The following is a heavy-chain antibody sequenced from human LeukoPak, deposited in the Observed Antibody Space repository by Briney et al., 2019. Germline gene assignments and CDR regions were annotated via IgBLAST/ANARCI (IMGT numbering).Heavy chain of an antibody. CDR3: ARGGSYRLDYFDY. V-gene: IGHV3-30*04. CDR1: GFTFSSYA. Sequence: GGSLRLSCAASGFTFSSYAMHWVRQAPGKGLEWVAVISYDGSNKYYADSVKGRFTISRDNSKNTLYLQMNSLRAEDTAVYYCARGGSYRLDYFDYWGQGTRVTVSS. D-gene: IGHD3-16*02. CDR2: ISYDGSNK. J-gene: IGHJ4*02.